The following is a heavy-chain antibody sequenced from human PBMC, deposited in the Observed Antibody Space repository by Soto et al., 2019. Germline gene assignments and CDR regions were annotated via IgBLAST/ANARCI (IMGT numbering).Heavy chain of an antibody. Sequence: GGSLRLSCAASGFTFSIYWMSWVRQAPGKGLEWVANIKQDGSEKYYVDSVKGRFTISRDNAKNSLYLQMNSLRAEDTAVYYCARVFLYYDFWSGYLNDYWGQGTLVTVSS. J-gene: IGHJ4*02. D-gene: IGHD3-3*01. CDR2: IKQDGSEK. CDR1: GFTFSIYW. CDR3: ARVFLYYDFWSGYLNDY. V-gene: IGHV3-7*01.